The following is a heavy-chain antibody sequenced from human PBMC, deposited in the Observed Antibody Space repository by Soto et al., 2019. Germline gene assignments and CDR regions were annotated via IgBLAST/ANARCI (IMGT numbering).Heavy chain of an antibody. J-gene: IGHJ4*01. CDR3: ARDLAVAGTIPFDY. CDR1: GFTFSSYA. Sequence: QVQLVESGGGVVQPGRSLRLSCAASGFTFSSYAMHWVRQAPGKGLEWVAVISYDGSNKYYADSVKGRFTISRDNSKNTLYLQMNSLRAEDTAVYYCARDLAVAGTIPFDYWGHGTLVTVSS. CDR2: ISYDGSNK. D-gene: IGHD6-19*01. V-gene: IGHV3-30-3*01.